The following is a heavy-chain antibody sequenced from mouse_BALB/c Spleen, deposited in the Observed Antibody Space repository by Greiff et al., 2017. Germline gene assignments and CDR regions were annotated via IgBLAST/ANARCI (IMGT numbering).Heavy chain of an antibody. CDR2: ISSGSSTI. J-gene: IGHJ4*01. D-gene: IGHD1-1*01. CDR3: ARWVRSYAMDY. V-gene: IGHV5-17*02. Sequence: EVQVVESGGGLVQPGGSRKLSCAASGFTFSSFGMHWVRQAPEKGLEWVAYISSGSSTIYYADTVKGRFTISRDNPKNTLFLQMTSLRSEDTAMYYCARWVRSYAMDYWGQGTSVTVSS. CDR1: GFTFSSFG.